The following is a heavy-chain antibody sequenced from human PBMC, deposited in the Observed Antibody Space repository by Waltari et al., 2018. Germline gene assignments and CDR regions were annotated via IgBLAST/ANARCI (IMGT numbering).Heavy chain of an antibody. V-gene: IGHV1-24*01. CDR1: GYTLTELS. D-gene: IGHD5-12*01. Sequence: QVQLVQSGAEVKKPGASVKVSCKVSGYTLTELSMHWVRQAHGKGLEWMGGFDPESGETIYAQKFQGRVTMTEDTTTDTAYMELSSLRSEDTAVYYCATDLGVIDGYNYVVDFDYWGQGTLVTVSS. J-gene: IGHJ4*02. CDR2: FDPESGET. CDR3: ATDLGVIDGYNYVVDFDY.